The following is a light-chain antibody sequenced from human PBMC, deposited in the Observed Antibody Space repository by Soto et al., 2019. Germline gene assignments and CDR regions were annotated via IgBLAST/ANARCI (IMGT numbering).Light chain of an antibody. CDR3: QQRSNWPPLT. CDR1: QSVSSY. V-gene: IGKV3-11*01. Sequence: EIVLTQSPATLSLSPGERATLSCRASQSVSSYLAWYQQKPGQAPRLLIYDASNKAPGIPPRFSGSGSATDFTLTISSLEPEDFAVYYCQQRSNWPPLTFGGGTKVEIK. CDR2: DAS. J-gene: IGKJ4*01.